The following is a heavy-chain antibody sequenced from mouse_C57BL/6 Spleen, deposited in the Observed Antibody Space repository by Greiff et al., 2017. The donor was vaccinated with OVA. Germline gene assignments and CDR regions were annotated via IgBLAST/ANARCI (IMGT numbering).Heavy chain of an antibody. Sequence: EVQVVESGGGLVKPGGSLKLSCAASGFTFSDYGMHWVRQAPEKGLEWVAYISSGSSNIYYADTVKGRFTFSRDNAKNTLFLQMSSLRSEDTAMYYCARRGVYYDYGREDYFDDWGPGTTLTVSS. CDR1: GFTFSDYG. V-gene: IGHV5-17*01. CDR3: ARRGVYYDYGREDYFDD. CDR2: ISSGSSNI. D-gene: IGHD2-4*01. J-gene: IGHJ2*01.